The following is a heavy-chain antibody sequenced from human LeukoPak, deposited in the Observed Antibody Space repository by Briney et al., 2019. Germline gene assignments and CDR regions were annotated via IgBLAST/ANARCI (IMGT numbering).Heavy chain of an antibody. CDR3: ARARESSGYTI. Sequence: SETLSLTCTVSGGSISSYYWTWIRQPPGKGLEWIGYIYYTGSTNYNPSLKSRVSISLDTSKNQFSLKLSSVTAADTAVYYCARARESSGYTIWGQGTMVTVSS. J-gene: IGHJ3*02. CDR1: GGSISSYY. CDR2: IYYTGST. D-gene: IGHD3-22*01. V-gene: IGHV4-59*01.